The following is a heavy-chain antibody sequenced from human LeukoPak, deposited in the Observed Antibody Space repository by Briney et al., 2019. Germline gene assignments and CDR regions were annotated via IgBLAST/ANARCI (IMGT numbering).Heavy chain of an antibody. D-gene: IGHD3-10*01. CDR2: IKSKTDGGTT. J-gene: IGHJ3*02. V-gene: IGHV3-15*01. Sequence: GGSLRLSCAASGFTFSNAWMSWVRQAPGKGLEWVGRIKSKTDGGTTDYAAPVKGRSTISRDDSKNTLYLQMNSLKTEDTAVYYCTTDRGPEAFDIWGQGTMVTVSS. CDR1: GFTFSNAW. CDR3: TTDRGPEAFDI.